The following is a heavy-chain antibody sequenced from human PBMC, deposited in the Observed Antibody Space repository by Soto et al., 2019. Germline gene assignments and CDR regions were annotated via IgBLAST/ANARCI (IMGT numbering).Heavy chain of an antibody. J-gene: IGHJ6*02. Sequence: EVQLVESGGGLVKPGGSLRLSCAASGFTFSSYSMNWVRQAPGKGLEWVSSISSSSSYIYYADSVKGRFTISRDNAKNSLYLQMNSLRAEDTAVYYCARAGWWQRGYYYYGMDVWGQGTTVTVSS. CDR3: ARAGWWQRGYYYYGMDV. CDR1: GFTFSSYS. D-gene: IGHD2-15*01. V-gene: IGHV3-21*01. CDR2: ISSSSSYI.